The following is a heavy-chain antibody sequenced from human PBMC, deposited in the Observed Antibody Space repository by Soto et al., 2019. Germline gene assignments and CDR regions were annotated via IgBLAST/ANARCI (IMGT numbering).Heavy chain of an antibody. V-gene: IGHV4-30-4*01. D-gene: IGHD2-15*01. CDR3: ARDIVVVVAGGVPAFDI. J-gene: IGHJ3*02. CDR2: IYYSGST. Sequence: SSETLSLTCTVSGGSISSGDYYWSWIRQPPGKGLEWIGYIYYSGSTYYNPSLKSRVTISVDTSKNQFSLKLSSVTAADTAVYYCARDIVVVVAGGVPAFDIWGQGTMVTVSS. CDR1: GGSISSGDYY.